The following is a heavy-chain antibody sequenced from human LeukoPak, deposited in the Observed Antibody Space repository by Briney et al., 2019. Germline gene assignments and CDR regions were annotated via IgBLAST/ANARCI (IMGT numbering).Heavy chain of an antibody. V-gene: IGHV3-30*02. CDR1: GFSFSTYG. CDR2: IRHDGSDK. J-gene: IGHJ4*02. Sequence: GGYLRLSCAAYGFSFSTYGMHWLRPAPGKGLEGVTFIRHDGSDKYYADSVKGRFTLSRDNYKSTLYLQMNSLRPEETAVYYCVKDLDVHCSSSTCYPGEVYWGQGTLVSVSS. D-gene: IGHD2-2*01. CDR3: VKDLDVHCSSSTCYPGEVY.